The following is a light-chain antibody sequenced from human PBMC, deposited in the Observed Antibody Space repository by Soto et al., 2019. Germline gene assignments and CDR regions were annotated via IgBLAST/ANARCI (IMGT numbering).Light chain of an antibody. CDR1: SSDVGGYNY. Sequence: ALTQPASVSGSPGQSITISCTGTSSDVGGYNYVSWYQQHPGKAPKLMIYDVSNRPSGVSNRFSGSKSGNTASLTISGLQAEDEADYYCSSYTSSSTLDVFGTG. CDR3: SSYTSSSTLDV. CDR2: DVS. J-gene: IGLJ1*01. V-gene: IGLV2-14*01.